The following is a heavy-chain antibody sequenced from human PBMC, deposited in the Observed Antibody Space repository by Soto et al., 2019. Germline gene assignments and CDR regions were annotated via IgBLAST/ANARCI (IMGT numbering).Heavy chain of an antibody. CDR1: GGSISSGGYY. CDR3: ARGGSSSTYQFDY. J-gene: IGHJ4*02. D-gene: IGHD6-6*01. CDR2: IYYSGST. Sequence: SETLSLTCTVSGGSISSGGYYWSWIRQHPGKGLEWIGYIYYSGSTYYNPSLKSRVTISVDTSKNKFSLKLSSVTAADTAVYYCARGGSSSTYQFDYWGQGNLVTVSS. V-gene: IGHV4-31*03.